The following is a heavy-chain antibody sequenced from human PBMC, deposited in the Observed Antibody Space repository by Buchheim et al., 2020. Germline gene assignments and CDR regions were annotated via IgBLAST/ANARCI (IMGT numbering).Heavy chain of an antibody. D-gene: IGHD6-6*01. V-gene: IGHV2-70*04. CDR3: NGVLSCYYYGMDV. J-gene: IGHJ6*02. Sequence: QVTLKESGPALVKPTQTLTLTCTFSGFSLSTSGMRVSWIRQPPGKALEWLARIDWDDDKFYSTSLKTMLPISKDTSKNQVVLTITNIDPVDTATYYCNGVLSCYYYGMDVWGQGTT. CDR1: GFSLSTSGMR. CDR2: IDWDDDK.